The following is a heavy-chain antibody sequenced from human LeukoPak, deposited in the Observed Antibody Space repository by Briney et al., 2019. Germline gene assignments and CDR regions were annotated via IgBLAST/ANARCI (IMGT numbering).Heavy chain of an antibody. CDR1: GFTFSSYA. D-gene: IGHD6-13*01. Sequence: HPGGSLRLSCAASGFTFSSYAMHWVRQAPGKGLEWVAVISYDGSNKYYADSVKARFTISRDNSKNTLYLQMNSLRAEDTAVYYCARIDYSSSWGQGTLVTVSS. V-gene: IGHV3-30*04. CDR3: ARIDYSSS. CDR2: ISYDGSNK. J-gene: IGHJ4*02.